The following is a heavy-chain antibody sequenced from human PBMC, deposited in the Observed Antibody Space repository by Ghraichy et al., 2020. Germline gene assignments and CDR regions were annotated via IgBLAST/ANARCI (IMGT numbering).Heavy chain of an antibody. J-gene: IGHJ4*02. V-gene: IGHV3-49*03. CDR3: TREGLPWLENFDY. D-gene: IGHD6-19*01. Sequence: GGSLRLSCTASGFTFGDYAMSWFRQAPGKGLEWVGFIRSKAYGGTTEYAASVKGRFTISRDDSKSIAYLQMNSLKTEDTAVYYCTREGLPWLENFDYWGQGTLVTVSS. CDR2: IRSKAYGGTT. CDR1: GFTFGDYA.